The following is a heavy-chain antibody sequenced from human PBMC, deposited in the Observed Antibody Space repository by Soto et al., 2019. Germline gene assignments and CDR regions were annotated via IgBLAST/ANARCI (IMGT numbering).Heavy chain of an antibody. Sequence: SETLSLTCTVSGGSISSYYWSWIRQPPGKGLEWFGYIYYSGSTNYNPSLKSRVTISVDTSKNQFSLKLSSVTAADTAVYYCARHKAGYSSSWPSYIPNWFDPWGQGTLVTVSS. CDR2: IYYSGST. CDR1: GGSISSYY. V-gene: IGHV4-59*08. CDR3: ARHKAGYSSSWPSYIPNWFDP. J-gene: IGHJ5*02. D-gene: IGHD6-13*01.